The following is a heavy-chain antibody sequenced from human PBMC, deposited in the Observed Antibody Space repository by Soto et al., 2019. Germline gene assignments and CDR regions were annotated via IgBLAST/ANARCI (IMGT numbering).Heavy chain of an antibody. CDR1: GFTFSIYA. D-gene: IGHD3-22*01. J-gene: IGHJ5*01. Sequence: GGSLRLSCAASGFTFSIYAMSWVRQAPGEGLEWVSAISDSGDNTYYADSVKGRFTISRDNSKNVLHLQMNSLRAEDTAVYHCATRGRGFYDGSGHAWGHGTLVTVSS. CDR3: ATRGRGFYDGSGHA. V-gene: IGHV3-23*01. CDR2: ISDSGDNT.